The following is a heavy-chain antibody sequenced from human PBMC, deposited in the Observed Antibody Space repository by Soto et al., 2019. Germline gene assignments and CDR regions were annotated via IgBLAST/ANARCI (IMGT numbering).Heavy chain of an antibody. CDR1: GGTFSSYA. D-gene: IGHD5-18*01. Sequence: QVQLVQSGAEVQKPGSSVKVSCKASGGTFSSYAISWVRQAPGQGLEWMGGIIPIFGTANYAQKFQGRVTITADESTSTAYMELSSLRSEDTAVYYCARGGAGIQLPSNGDWYFDLWGRGTLVTASS. CDR3: ARGGAGIQLPSNGDWYFDL. J-gene: IGHJ2*01. CDR2: IIPIFGTA. V-gene: IGHV1-69*01.